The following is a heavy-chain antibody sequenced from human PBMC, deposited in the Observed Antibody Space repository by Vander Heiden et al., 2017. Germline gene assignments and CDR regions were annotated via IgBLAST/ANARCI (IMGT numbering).Heavy chain of an antibody. Sequence: QVQLQQWGAGLLKPSETLSLTCAVHGWSLSSYYWSWIRQSPGRGLEWIGQINHFGNTNYNPSLKSRVTISIDTSKSQLSLDLSSVTAADTAVYYCATNTSSAYDYWGPGTRVTVSS. D-gene: IGHD5-12*01. CDR3: ATNTSSAYDY. CDR2: INHFGNT. J-gene: IGHJ4*02. V-gene: IGHV4-34*02. CDR1: GWSLSSYY.